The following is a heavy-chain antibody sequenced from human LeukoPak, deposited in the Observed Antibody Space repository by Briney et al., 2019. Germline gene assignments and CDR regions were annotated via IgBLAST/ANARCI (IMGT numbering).Heavy chain of an antibody. CDR2: IPHDGNNK. J-gene: IGHJ4*02. CDR3: AKVEYYESSGYLNY. Sequence: GRSLRLSCGASGFTFSSYGMHWVRQAPGKGLEWVAVIPHDGNNKYYADSVKGRFTISRDNSKNTLYLQMNSLRAEDTAVYYCAKVEYYESSGYLNYWGQGSLVTVSS. CDR1: GFTFSSYG. V-gene: IGHV3-30*18. D-gene: IGHD3-22*01.